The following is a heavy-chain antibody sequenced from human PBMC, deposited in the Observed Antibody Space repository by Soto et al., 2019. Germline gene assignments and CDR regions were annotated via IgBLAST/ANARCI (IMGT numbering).Heavy chain of an antibody. CDR3: TRAAIRGELLEY. CDR2: IWHDGSGK. J-gene: IGHJ4*02. Sequence: QVQLVESGGGVVQPGRSLRLSCAASGFAFNNYGMHWVRQAPGKGLEWVALIWHDGSGKGYADSVKGRFTISRDNSKNTLNLQRNSLRVEDTAVYYCTRAAIRGELLEYWGQGTQVTVSS. V-gene: IGHV3-33*01. D-gene: IGHD1-26*01. CDR1: GFAFNNYG.